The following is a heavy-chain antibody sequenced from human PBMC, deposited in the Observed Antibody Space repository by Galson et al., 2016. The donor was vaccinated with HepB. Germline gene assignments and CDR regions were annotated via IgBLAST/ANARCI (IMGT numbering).Heavy chain of an antibody. V-gene: IGHV1-69*13. CDR2: IIPAFGRG. CDR1: GGTFGSNT. D-gene: IGHD5-24*01. J-gene: IGHJ4*02. CDR3: ALGNAYKGRTEY. Sequence: SVKVSCKAPGGTFGSNTISRVRQDPGQGLEWMGGIIPAFGRGNYAQKFQGRVAITADESTTPAYMEVSSLRSEDTAMYYCALGNAYKGRTEYWGQGTLVTVSS.